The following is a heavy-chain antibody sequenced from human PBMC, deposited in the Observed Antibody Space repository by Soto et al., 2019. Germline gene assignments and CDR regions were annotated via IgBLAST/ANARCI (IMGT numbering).Heavy chain of an antibody. CDR1: GGSFSGYY. Sequence: QVQLQQWGAGLLKPSETLSLTCAVYGGSFSGYYWSWIRQPPGKGLEWIGEINHSGSTNYNPSLKSRVTISVDTSKNQFSLKLSSVTAADTAVYYWARRSGWYPFDYWGQGTLVTVSS. J-gene: IGHJ4*02. V-gene: IGHV4-34*01. D-gene: IGHD6-19*01. CDR2: INHSGST. CDR3: ARRSGWYPFDY.